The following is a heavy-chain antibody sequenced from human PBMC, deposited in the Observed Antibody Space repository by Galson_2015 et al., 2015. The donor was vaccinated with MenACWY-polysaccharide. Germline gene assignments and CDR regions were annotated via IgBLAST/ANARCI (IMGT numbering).Heavy chain of an antibody. J-gene: IGHJ4*02. CDR1: GSRFSNSG. CDR3: AKVGPRSSWTMGLDY. D-gene: IGHD6-19*01. CDR2: ISSDGSST. V-gene: IGHV3-74*01. Sequence: SLRLSCAASGSRFSNSGMHWVRQVPGKGLVWVSRISSDGSSTSYADSVKGQFTISRDNAKNTLYLQMNNLRAEDTAVYYCAKVGPRSSWTMGLDYWGQGTLVTVSS.